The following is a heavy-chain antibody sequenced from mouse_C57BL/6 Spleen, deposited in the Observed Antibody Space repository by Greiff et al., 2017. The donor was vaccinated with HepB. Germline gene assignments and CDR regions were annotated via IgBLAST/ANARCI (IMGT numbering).Heavy chain of an antibody. V-gene: IGHV1-69*01. CDR3: ARGGITTVVADFDY. Sequence: QVHVKQPGAELVMPGASVKLSCKASGYTFTSYWMHWVKQRPGQGLEWIGEIDPSDSYTNYNQKFKGKSTLTVDKSSSTAYMQLSSLTSEDSAVYYCARGGITTVVADFDYWGQGTTLTVSS. CDR2: IDPSDSYT. CDR1: GYTFTSYW. D-gene: IGHD1-1*01. J-gene: IGHJ2*01.